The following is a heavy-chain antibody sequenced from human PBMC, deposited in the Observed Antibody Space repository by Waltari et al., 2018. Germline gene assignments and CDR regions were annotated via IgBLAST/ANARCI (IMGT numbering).Heavy chain of an antibody. V-gene: IGHV4-4*07. Sequence: QVQLPESGPGLVKPSETLFLTCTVSGDSISSFYWRWVRQPAGKGLEWIGRVYTNGNTNFPPSPHGRVSMSVDTSKNQFSVKLNYVTAADSAVYYCARDHHYDSLTGYYDYWGQGTLVTVSS. CDR3: ARDHHYDSLTGYYDY. CDR1: GDSISSFY. J-gene: IGHJ4*02. CDR2: VYTNGNT. D-gene: IGHD3-9*01.